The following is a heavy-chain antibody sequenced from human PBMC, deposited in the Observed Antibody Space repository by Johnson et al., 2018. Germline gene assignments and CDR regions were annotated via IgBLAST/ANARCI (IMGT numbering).Heavy chain of an antibody. V-gene: IGHV3-33*01. CDR2: IWDDESNK. CDR1: GFSFSSLG. Sequence: QVQLQESGGGVVQPGRPLRLSCAASGFSFSSLGMYWVRQAPGKGLEWVAVIWDDESNKYHLDSVKGRFTISRDNSKNTLYLQMNSLRGEDTALYYCARVQNYGGTASYMDVWGKGTTVTVSS. J-gene: IGHJ6*03. CDR3: ARVQNYGGTASYMDV. D-gene: IGHD4/OR15-4a*01.